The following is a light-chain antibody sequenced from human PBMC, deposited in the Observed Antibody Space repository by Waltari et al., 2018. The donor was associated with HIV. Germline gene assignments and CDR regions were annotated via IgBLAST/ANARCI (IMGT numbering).Light chain of an antibody. CDR1: QSVSSSY. V-gene: IGKV3-20*01. J-gene: IGKJ1*01. CDR2: GAS. CDR3: QQYGSSLPWT. Sequence: EFVLTQSPGTLSLSPGERATLSCRASQSVSSSYLAWSQQKPGQVARPLIYGASSRATGSPDRCSGSGSGTDFTLTISRLEPEDFAVYYCQQYGSSLPWTFGQGTKVEIK.